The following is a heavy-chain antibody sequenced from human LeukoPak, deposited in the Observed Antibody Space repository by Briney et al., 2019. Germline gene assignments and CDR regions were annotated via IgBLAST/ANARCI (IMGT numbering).Heavy chain of an antibody. CDR3: ATESNYYLDD. CDR1: GGNCRNYA. CDR2: LIPMFDTQ. D-gene: IGHD3-10*01. Sequence: ASVKVSCKASGGNCRNYAVSWVRQAPGQGLEWMGRLIPMFDTQNYAQNFQGRVTIFADKSTGTVYMDLKSLTSDDTAVYYCATESNYYLDDWGQGTLVTVSS. J-gene: IGHJ4*02. V-gene: IGHV1-69*06.